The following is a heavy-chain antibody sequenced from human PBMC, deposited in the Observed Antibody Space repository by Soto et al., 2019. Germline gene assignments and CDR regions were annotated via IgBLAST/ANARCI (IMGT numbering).Heavy chain of an antibody. V-gene: IGHV1-18*01. D-gene: IGHD3-16*01. CDR2: ISAHNGNT. CDR3: ARDRFSLGGAPWNYYYYYGMDV. Sequence: GASVKVSCKASGYTFTSYGISWVRQAPGQGLEWMGWISAHNGNTNYAQKLQGRVTMTTDTSTSTAYMELRSLRSDDTAVYYCARDRFSLGGAPWNYYYYYGMDVWGQGTTVTVSS. J-gene: IGHJ6*02. CDR1: GYTFTSYG.